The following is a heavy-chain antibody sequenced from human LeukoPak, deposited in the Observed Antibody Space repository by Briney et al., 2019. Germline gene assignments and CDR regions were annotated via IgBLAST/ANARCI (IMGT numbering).Heavy chain of an antibody. CDR1: GFTFSSYA. D-gene: IGHD4-11*01. CDR3: ARVTTFWYFDL. Sequence: PGGSLRLPCAASGFTFSSYAMHWVRQAPGKGLEWVAVISYDGSNKYYADSVKGRFTISRDNSKNTLYLQMNSPRAEDTAVYYCARVTTFWYFDLWGRGTLVTVSS. CDR2: ISYDGSNK. V-gene: IGHV3-30*04. J-gene: IGHJ2*01.